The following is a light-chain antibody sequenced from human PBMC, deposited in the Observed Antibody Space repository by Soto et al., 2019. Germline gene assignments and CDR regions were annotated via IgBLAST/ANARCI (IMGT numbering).Light chain of an antibody. J-gene: IGKJ1*01. CDR1: QSISSSF. Sequence: EIVLTQSHSTLALSPGERATLCSSASQSISSSFLAWYQQRHGQSPRLIIYGASSRATGIPARFRGSGSGTEFTLTITNLQSEDFAVYYCQQYDNLPPWTFGQGTKVDIK. CDR2: GAS. V-gene: IGKV3-20*01. CDR3: QQYDNLPPWT.